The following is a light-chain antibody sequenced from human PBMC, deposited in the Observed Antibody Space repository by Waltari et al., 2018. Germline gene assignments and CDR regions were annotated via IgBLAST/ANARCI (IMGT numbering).Light chain of an antibody. J-gene: IGKJ4*01. CDR1: QSISEY. Sequence: DIQMTQSPSSLSASVGEKVTITCRASQSISEYLNWYQQKPGKAPKLLIYGASSLQSGVPSRFSGSGSGTDFTLSITCLQPEDSATYYCQQSYTFGGGTKVEIK. CDR3: QQSYT. CDR2: GAS. V-gene: IGKV1-39*01.